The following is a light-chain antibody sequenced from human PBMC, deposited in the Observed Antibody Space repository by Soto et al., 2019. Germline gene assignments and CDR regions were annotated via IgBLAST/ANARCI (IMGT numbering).Light chain of an antibody. CDR2: EVT. J-gene: IGLJ3*02. Sequence: QSVLTQPPSASGSPGQSVTISCTGTSSDVGGYNYVSWYQQYPGRAPKLMIYEVTKRPSGVPDRFSGSKSGNTASLTVSGLQAEDEADYYGSSYAAINNFYIVFGGGTKLTVL. CDR1: SSDVGGYNY. V-gene: IGLV2-8*01. CDR3: SSYAAINNFYIV.